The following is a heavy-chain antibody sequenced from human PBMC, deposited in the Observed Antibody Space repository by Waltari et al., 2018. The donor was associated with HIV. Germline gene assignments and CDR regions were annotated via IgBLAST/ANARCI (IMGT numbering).Heavy chain of an antibody. V-gene: IGHV4-4*02. J-gene: IGHJ4*02. CDR3: ARVTFETGMDY. CDR1: GDSITGSHW. CDR2: ISHSGST. D-gene: IGHD1-1*01. Sequence: QVQLQESGPGLVKPSGTLSLTCAVSGDSITGSHWWTWVRQPPGKELEWIGEISHSGSTNYTPSLKNRIAMSVDKSKNLFSLRLTSVTAADTAFYYCARVTFETGMDYWGRGTLVIVSS.